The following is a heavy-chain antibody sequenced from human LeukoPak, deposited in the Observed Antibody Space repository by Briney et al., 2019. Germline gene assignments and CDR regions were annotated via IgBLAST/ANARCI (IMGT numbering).Heavy chain of an antibody. Sequence: ASVKVSCKASGGTFSSYAISWVRQAPGQGLEWMGGIIPIFGTANYAQKFQGRVTITADESTSTAYMELSSLRSEDTAVYYCARGFRLGHGEIDYWGQGTLVTVSS. CDR2: IIPIFGTA. V-gene: IGHV1-69*13. CDR1: GGTFSSYA. CDR3: ARGFRLGHGEIDY. D-gene: IGHD4-17*01. J-gene: IGHJ4*02.